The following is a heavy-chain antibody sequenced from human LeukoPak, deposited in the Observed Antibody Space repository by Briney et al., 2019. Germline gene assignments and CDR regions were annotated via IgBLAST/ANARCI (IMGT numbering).Heavy chain of an antibody. V-gene: IGHV3-30*03. J-gene: IGHJ4*02. CDR1: GFTFDDYG. CDR3: ARGPSGSSFY. CDR2: ISYDGSNK. Sequence: GGSLRLSCAASGFTFDDYGMSWVRQAPGKGLEWVAVISYDGSNKYYADSVKGRFTISRDNSKNTLYLQMNSLRAEDTAVYYCARGPSGSSFYWGQGTLVTVSS. D-gene: IGHD6-6*01.